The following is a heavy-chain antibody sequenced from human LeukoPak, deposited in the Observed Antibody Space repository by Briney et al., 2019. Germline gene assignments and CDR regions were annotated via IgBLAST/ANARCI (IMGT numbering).Heavy chain of an antibody. CDR3: AKDRWTRRISLAGQDH. J-gene: IGHJ4*02. V-gene: IGHV3-30*18. D-gene: IGHD6-19*01. CDR2: TSYDGSNT. CDR1: GFTFSSYG. Sequence: TGGSLRLSCATSGFTFSSYGMHWVRQAPGKGLEWVAVTSYDGSNTYYADSVKGRFTISRDNSKNTLYLQINSVRAEDTAVYYCAKDRWTRRISLAGQDHWGQGTLVTVSS.